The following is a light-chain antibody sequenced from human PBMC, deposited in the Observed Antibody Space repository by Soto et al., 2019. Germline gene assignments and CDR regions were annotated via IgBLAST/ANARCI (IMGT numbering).Light chain of an antibody. J-gene: IGKJ2*03. Sequence: DIVMTQSPDSLAVSLGERATIKCKSSQSVLYSSNNKNYFAWYQQKPGQPPKLLIYWASTRESGVPDRFSGSGSGTEFTLTISSLQAEDVAVYYCHQYYSAPYSFGQGTKLEIK. CDR2: WAS. CDR3: HQYYSAPYS. CDR1: QSVLYSSNNKNY. V-gene: IGKV4-1*01.